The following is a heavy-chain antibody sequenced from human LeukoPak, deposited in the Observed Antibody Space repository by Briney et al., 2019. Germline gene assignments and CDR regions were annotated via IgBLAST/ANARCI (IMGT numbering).Heavy chain of an antibody. CDR2: IREDGTEK. CDR1: GFTVSSNY. J-gene: IGHJ4*02. Sequence: GGSLRLSCAASGFTVSSNYMSWVRQAPGKGLEWVANIREDGTEKSYVDSAKGRFTISRDNAKNSLFLQMSNLRDDDTAIYYCARHVGISFWGQGTLVTVSS. D-gene: IGHD7-27*01. CDR3: ARHVGISF. V-gene: IGHV3-7*01.